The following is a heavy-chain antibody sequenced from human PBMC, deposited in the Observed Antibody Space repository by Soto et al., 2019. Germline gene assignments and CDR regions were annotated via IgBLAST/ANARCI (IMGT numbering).Heavy chain of an antibody. CDR3: ARDRPGDEGDAFDI. J-gene: IGHJ3*02. CDR1: GLTVSSNY. Sequence: EVQLVETGGGLIQPGGSLRLSCVASGLTVSSNYMNWVRQAPGKGLEWVSVLYSGGSTHYAGSVKGRFIISRDNSKNTLYLQMNSLRAVDTAVYYCARDRPGDEGDAFDIWGHGTMVTVSS. CDR2: LYSGGST. V-gene: IGHV3-53*02. D-gene: IGHD3-10*01.